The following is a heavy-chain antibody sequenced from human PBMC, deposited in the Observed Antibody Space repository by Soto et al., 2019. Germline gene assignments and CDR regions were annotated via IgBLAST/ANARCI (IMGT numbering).Heavy chain of an antibody. V-gene: IGHV3-53*01. CDR1: GFNVNSDY. Sequence: VGSLRLSCAASGFNVNSDYMNWVRQTPGKVLEWVASIYSGETTYYADSVRGRFTISSDKSKNTLYFQLSSLRIEDTAVYYCTRDGRGLGRLSLFEYWGQGVLVTVS. D-gene: IGHD2-21*02. CDR2: IYSGETT. J-gene: IGHJ4*02. CDR3: TRDGRGLGRLSLFEY.